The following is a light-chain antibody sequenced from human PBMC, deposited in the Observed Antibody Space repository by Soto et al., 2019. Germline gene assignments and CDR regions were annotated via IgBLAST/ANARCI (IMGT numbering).Light chain of an antibody. CDR3: QQYNWSPWT. J-gene: IGKJ1*01. CDR1: QSISNW. CDR2: YAS. V-gene: IGKV1-5*01. Sequence: DIQMTQSPSTLSASVGDRVTITCRASQSISNWLAWYHQKPGKAPKLLIYYASSLASGVPTRFSGSGSGTEYTLTISSLQPVDFATYYCQQYNWSPWTFGQGTKVEIK.